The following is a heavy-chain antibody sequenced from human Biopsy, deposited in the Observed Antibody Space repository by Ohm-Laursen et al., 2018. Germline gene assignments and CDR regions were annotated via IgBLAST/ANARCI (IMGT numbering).Heavy chain of an antibody. V-gene: IGHV4-59*08. J-gene: IGHJ5*02. Sequence: SDTLSLTCSVSGYSMSTYYWSWIRQPPGKGLEWIGYIYYSGSTSYNPPLKSRVTISVDMSKNQFSLKLTSVAAADTAVYYCARHRGGMPSSGNWFDHWGQGTLVTVSS. CDR2: IYYSGST. D-gene: IGHD2-2*01. CDR1: GYSMSTYY. CDR3: ARHRGGMPSSGNWFDH.